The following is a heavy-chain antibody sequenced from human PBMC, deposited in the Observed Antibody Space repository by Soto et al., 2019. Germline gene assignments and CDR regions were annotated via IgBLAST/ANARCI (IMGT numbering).Heavy chain of an antibody. D-gene: IGHD2-2*01. V-gene: IGHV3-30*18. CDR3: AKDSDQLLFDYYYYGMDV. CDR1: GFTFSKFG. Sequence: PGGSLRLSCEASGFTFSKFGIHLVRQAPGKGLEWVAVVSYDGSFKYYADSVKGRFTISRDNSKNTLYLQMNSLRPEDTALYYCAKDSDQLLFDYYYYGMDVWGQGTTVTV. CDR2: VSYDGSFK. J-gene: IGHJ6*02.